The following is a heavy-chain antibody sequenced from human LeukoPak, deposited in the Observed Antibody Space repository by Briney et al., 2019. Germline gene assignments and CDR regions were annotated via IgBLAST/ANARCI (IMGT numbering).Heavy chain of an antibody. D-gene: IGHD2-15*01. CDR2: ISGNGGST. V-gene: IGHV3-64D*06. CDR3: VKDFASDGGLAATFDY. CDR1: GFTFSSYA. J-gene: IGHJ4*02. Sequence: PGGSLRLSCSASGFTFSSYAMHWVRQAPGKGLEYVSAISGNGGSTYYADSVKGRFTISRDNSKNTLYLQMSSLRAEDTAVYYCVKDFASDGGLAATFDYWGQGTLVTVSS.